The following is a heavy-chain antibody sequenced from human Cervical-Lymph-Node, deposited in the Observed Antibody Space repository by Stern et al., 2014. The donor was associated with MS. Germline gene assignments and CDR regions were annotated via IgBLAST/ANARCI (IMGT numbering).Heavy chain of an antibody. CDR1: GYTFTSYD. CDR3: ARGPGGSSWYVSYYYGMDV. V-gene: IGHV1-8*01. CDR2: MNPNSGNT. D-gene: IGHD6-13*01. Sequence: VQLVESGAEVKKPGASVKVSCKASGYTFTSYDINWVRQATGQGLEWMGWMNPNSGNTGYAQKFQGRVTMTRNTSISTAYMELSSLRSEDTAVYYCARGPGGSSWYVSYYYGMDVWGQGTTVTVSS. J-gene: IGHJ6*02.